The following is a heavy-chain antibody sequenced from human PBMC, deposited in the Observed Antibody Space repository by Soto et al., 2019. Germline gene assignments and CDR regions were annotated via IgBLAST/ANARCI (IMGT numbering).Heavy chain of an antibody. CDR3: TRHEEDSSSPRQYYYYMDV. Sequence: GGSLRLSCAASGFTFSGSAMHWVRQASGKGLEWVGRIRSKANSYATAYAASVKGRFTISRDDSKNTAYLQMNSLKTEDTAVYYCTRHEEDSSSPRQYYYYMDVWGKGTTVTVSS. CDR1: GFTFSGSA. J-gene: IGHJ6*03. D-gene: IGHD6-6*01. V-gene: IGHV3-73*01. CDR2: IRSKANSYAT.